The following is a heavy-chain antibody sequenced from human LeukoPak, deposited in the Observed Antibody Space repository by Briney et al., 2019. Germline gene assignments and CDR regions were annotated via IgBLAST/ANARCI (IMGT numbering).Heavy chain of an antibody. D-gene: IGHD1-7*01. CDR3: ARDRRNWNFTPGHYFDY. CDR1: GFTFSSYA. J-gene: IGHJ4*02. CDR2: ISYDGSNK. Sequence: PGRSLRLSCAASGFTFSSYAVHWVRQAPGKGLEWVAVISYDGSNKYYGDSVKGRFTISRDNSKNTLYLQMNSLRAEDAAVYYCARDRRNWNFTPGHYFDYWGQGTLVTVSS. V-gene: IGHV3-30-3*01.